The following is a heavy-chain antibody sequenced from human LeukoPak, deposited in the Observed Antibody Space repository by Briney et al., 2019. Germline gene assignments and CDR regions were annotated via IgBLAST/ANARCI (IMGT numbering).Heavy chain of an antibody. CDR2: INPDGNKK. Sequence: PGGSLRLSCAVSGLTFSSSWMDWVRQAPGKGLEWVASINPDGNKKYSADSVKGRFTISRDNAENSLYLQMNSLRVEDTAFYYCAKDSTIMTYWGQGTLVTVSS. D-gene: IGHD2-2*01. J-gene: IGHJ4*02. V-gene: IGHV3-7*01. CDR1: GLTFSSSW. CDR3: AKDSTIMTY.